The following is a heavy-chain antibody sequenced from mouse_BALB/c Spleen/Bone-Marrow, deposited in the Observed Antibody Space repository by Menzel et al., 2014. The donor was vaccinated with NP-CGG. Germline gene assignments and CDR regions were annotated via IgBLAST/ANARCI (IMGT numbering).Heavy chain of an antibody. CDR3: ARGGGFAF. CDR1: GFTFTSYW. Sequence: VQLQESGTELVKPGASVKLSCKTSGFTFTSYWIQWVKPRPGQGLGWIGEIFPGIGTTSYNEKFKGKARLTIDTSSNTAYMELSSLTYEDSAVYFCARGGGFAFWGQGTLVTVSA. J-gene: IGHJ3*01. CDR2: IFPGIGTT. V-gene: IGHV1S132*01.